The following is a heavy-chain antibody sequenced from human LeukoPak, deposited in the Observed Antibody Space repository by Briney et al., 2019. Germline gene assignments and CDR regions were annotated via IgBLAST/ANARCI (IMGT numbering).Heavy chain of an antibody. CDR3: ARYPTSNYCSGGSCYPHDAFDI. CDR1: GGSISSSSYY. D-gene: IGHD2-15*01. J-gene: IGHJ3*02. CDR2: IYYSGST. Sequence: PSETLSLTCTVSGGSISSSSYYWGWIRQPPGKGLEWIGSIYYSGSTNYNPSLKSRVTISVDTSKNQFSLKLSSVTAADTAVYYCARYPTSNYCSGGSCYPHDAFDIWGQGTMVTVSS. V-gene: IGHV4-39*07.